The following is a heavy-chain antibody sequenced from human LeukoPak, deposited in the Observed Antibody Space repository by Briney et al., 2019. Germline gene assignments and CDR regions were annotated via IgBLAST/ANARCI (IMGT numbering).Heavy chain of an antibody. Sequence: ASVKVSCKASGYTFTSYVIHWVRQAPGQRLEWMGWINAGNGNTKYSQEFQDRVTITRDTSASTAYMELSSLRSEDMAVYYCAREGRKSRGVDIVRKKETGYYYMDVWGKGTTVTVSS. CDR3: AREGRKSRGVDIVRKKETGYYYMDV. V-gene: IGHV1-3*03. J-gene: IGHJ6*03. CDR1: GYTFTSYV. D-gene: IGHD2-15*01. CDR2: INAGNGNT.